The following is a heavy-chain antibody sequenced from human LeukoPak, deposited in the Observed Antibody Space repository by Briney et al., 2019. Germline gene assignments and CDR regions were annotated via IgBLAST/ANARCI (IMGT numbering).Heavy chain of an antibody. CDR1: GFTFSTYT. D-gene: IGHD3-9*01. CDR2: ISSSSSYI. J-gene: IGHJ4*02. Sequence: GGSLRLSCAASGFTFSTYTRNWVRQAQGKGLEWVSSISSSSSYIYYADSVKGRFTISRDNAKNSLYLQMNSLRAEDTAVYYCARGHYDILTGYITDYWGQGTLVTVSS. CDR3: ARGHYDILTGYITDY. V-gene: IGHV3-21*01.